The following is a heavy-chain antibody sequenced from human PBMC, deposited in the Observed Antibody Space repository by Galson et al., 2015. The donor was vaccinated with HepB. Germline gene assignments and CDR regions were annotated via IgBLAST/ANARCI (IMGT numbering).Heavy chain of an antibody. Sequence: SLRLSCAASGFTFSRYSMHWVRHAPAKGLHWLAFISSDGKNKSYTDSVKGRFTIPRNNSKNTLSLQMSSLRVEDTAIYYCARAGFCSSGACSSSFDSWGQGTLVAVSS. CDR2: ISSDGKNK. V-gene: IGHV3-30*10. CDR1: GFTFSRYS. J-gene: IGHJ4*02. D-gene: IGHD2-15*01. CDR3: ARAGFCSSGACSSSFDS.